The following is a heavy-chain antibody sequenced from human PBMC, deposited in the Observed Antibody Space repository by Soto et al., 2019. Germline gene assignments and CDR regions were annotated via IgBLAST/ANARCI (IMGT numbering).Heavy chain of an antibody. CDR3: TRDLNGGNPFDY. J-gene: IGHJ4*02. V-gene: IGHV1-3*01. D-gene: IGHD2-8*01. Sequence: QVPLVQSGAEVKKPGASVRVSCKPSGYTLTNYAIQWVRQAAGQRLEWLGWIDPGSGKATYSQKVQGRITLSRDNSASTFYMDLNSLTSEDTAVYLCTRDLNGGNPFDYWGQGALVTVSS. CDR1: GYTLTNYA. CDR2: IDPGSGKA.